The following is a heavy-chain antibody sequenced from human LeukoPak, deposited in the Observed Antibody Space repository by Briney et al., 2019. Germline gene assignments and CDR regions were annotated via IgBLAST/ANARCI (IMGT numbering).Heavy chain of an antibody. CDR2: ISGSGGST. CDR3: AKVQYSSSWADFDY. D-gene: IGHD6-13*01. Sequence: PGGSLRLSCAASGFTFSSYSMSWVRQAPGKGLEWVSAISGSGGSTYYADSVKGRFTISRDNSKNTLYLQMNSLRAEDTAVYYCAKVQYSSSWADFDYWGQGTLVTVSS. V-gene: IGHV3-23*01. J-gene: IGHJ4*02. CDR1: GFTFSSYS.